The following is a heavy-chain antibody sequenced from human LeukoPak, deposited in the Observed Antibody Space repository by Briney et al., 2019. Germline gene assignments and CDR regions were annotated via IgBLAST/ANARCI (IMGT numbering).Heavy chain of an antibody. D-gene: IGHD4/OR15-4a*01. CDR2: ISGSGGNT. Sequence: GGSLRLSCAASGFTFSSYAMSWVRQAPGKGLEWVSAISGSGGNTYYADSVKGRFTISRDNSKNTLYLQMNSLRAEDTAVYYCAPRPNYGAPFSPSKDNWFDPWGQGTLVTVSS. J-gene: IGHJ5*02. CDR3: APRPNYGAPFSPSKDNWFDP. CDR1: GFTFSSYA. V-gene: IGHV3-23*01.